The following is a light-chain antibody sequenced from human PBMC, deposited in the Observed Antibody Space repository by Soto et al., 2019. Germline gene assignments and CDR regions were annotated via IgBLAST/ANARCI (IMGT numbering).Light chain of an antibody. CDR2: KAS. J-gene: IGKJ1*01. CDR3: QNYNSYSEE. CDR1: QSISDY. V-gene: IGKV1-5*03. Sequence: DIQMTQSPSSLSASLGDSFTITCRASQSISDYLNWYQQKPGKAPKLLIYKASTLKSGVPSRFSGSGSGTEFTLTISSLQPDDFATYYCQNYNSYSEEFGQGTKVDIK.